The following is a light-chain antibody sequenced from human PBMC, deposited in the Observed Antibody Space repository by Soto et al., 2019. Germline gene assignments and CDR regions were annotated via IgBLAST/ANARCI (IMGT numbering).Light chain of an antibody. V-gene: IGKV3-20*01. Sequence: EIVLTQSPGTLSLSPGERATLSCRASQSVGSNYLAWYQQKPGQAPRLLIYGTSSRATGIPDRFSGSGSGTDVTLAISRLATEDFAVYYCQHYGSSPPRTFGQGTKVEIK. J-gene: IGKJ1*01. CDR2: GTS. CDR3: QHYGSSPPRT. CDR1: QSVGSNY.